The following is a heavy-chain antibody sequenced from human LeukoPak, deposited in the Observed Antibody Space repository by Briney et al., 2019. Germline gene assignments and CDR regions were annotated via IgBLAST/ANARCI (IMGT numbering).Heavy chain of an antibody. D-gene: IGHD5-12*01. CDR2: IYYSGST. Sequence: SETLSLTCTVSGGSISSSSYYWGWIRQPPGKGLEWIGSIYYSGSTYYNPSLKSRVTISVDTSKNQFSLKLSSVTAADTAVYYCARAEYSGYDLYNWFDPWGQGTLVTVSS. CDR1: GGSISSSSYY. V-gene: IGHV4-39*07. CDR3: ARAEYSGYDLYNWFDP. J-gene: IGHJ5*02.